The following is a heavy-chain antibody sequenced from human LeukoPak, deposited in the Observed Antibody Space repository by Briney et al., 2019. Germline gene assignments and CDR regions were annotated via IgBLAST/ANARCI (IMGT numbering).Heavy chain of an antibody. V-gene: IGHV1-69*13. J-gene: IGHJ6*02. Sequence: SVKVSCKASGGTFSSYAISWVRQAPGQGLEWMGGIIPIFGTANYAQKFQGRVTITADESTSTAYMELSSLRSEDTAVYYCASSVYYHDSSGHYYYYYGMDVWGQGTTVTVSS. CDR3: ASSVYYHDSSGHYYYYYGMDV. CDR1: GGTFSSYA. D-gene: IGHD3-22*01. CDR2: IIPIFGTA.